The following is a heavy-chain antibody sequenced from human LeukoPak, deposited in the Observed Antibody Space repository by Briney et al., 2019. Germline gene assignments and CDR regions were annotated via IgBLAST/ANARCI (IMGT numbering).Heavy chain of an antibody. CDR2: ISPNSGGT. V-gene: IGHV1-2*02. CDR3: ARDFNYDYVWGSYRPYYYMDV. D-gene: IGHD3-16*02. Sequence: ASVKVSCKASGYTFTGYYMHWVRQAPGQGLEWMGWISPNSGGTNYAQKFQGRVTMTRDTSISTAYMELSRLRSDDTAVYYCARDFNYDYVWGSYRPYYYMDVWGKGTTVTISS. CDR1: GYTFTGYY. J-gene: IGHJ6*03.